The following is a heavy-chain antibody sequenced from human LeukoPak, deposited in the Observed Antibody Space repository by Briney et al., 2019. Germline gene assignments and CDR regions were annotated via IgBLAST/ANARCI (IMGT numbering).Heavy chain of an antibody. V-gene: IGHV3-30*02. CDR2: IRYDGSYK. CDR3: AKDTEYDWGHAFDI. J-gene: IGHJ3*02. D-gene: IGHD3-16*01. Sequence: GGSLRLSCAASGFTFSSYGMHWVRQAPGKGLEWVSFIRYDGSYKFYADSVKGRFTISRDNSKNTLYLQTNSLRTGDTAVYYCAKDTEYDWGHAFDIWGQGTTISVSS. CDR1: GFTFSSYG.